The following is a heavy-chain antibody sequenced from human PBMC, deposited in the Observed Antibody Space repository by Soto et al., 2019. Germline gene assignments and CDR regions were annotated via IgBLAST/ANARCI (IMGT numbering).Heavy chain of an antibody. D-gene: IGHD3-3*01. J-gene: IGHJ6*03. Sequence: SETLSLTCTVSGGSISSYYWSWIRQPPGKGLEWIGYIYYSGSTNYNPSLKSRVTISVDTSKNQFSLKLSSVTAADTAVYYCARRYPYYDFWSGSKGLYHYYYMDVWGKGTTVTVSS. CDR3: ARRYPYYDFWSGSKGLYHYYYMDV. CDR1: GGSISSYY. V-gene: IGHV4-59*08. CDR2: IYYSGST.